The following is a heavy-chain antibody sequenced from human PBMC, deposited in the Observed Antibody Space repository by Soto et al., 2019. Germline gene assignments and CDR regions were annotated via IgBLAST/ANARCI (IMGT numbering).Heavy chain of an antibody. CDR1: GIAFNTYA. CDR2: FSRTDK. CDR3: AGDYLRHNSLNGNDYSYGMDV. D-gene: IGHD4-17*01. Sequence: EAQLLESGGGLVQPGGSLRLSCAASGIAFNTYAMSWVRQSPGKGLEWVSTFSRTDKQYAYFVKGRFTISSDNSNTTLSMQMNSLRAEDTAVYFCAGDYLRHNSLNGNDYSYGMDVWGQGTTVTVPS. J-gene: IGHJ6*02. V-gene: IGHV3-23*01.